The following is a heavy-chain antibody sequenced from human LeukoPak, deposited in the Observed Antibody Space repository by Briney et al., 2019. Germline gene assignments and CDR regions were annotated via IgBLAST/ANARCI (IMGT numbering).Heavy chain of an antibody. J-gene: IGHJ4*02. CDR1: GYTFTGYY. V-gene: IGHV1-2*02. D-gene: IGHD2-15*01. CDR3: ATDLVVVVAAITDY. CDR2: INPNSGGT. Sequence: ASVKVSCKASGYTFTGYYMHWVRQAPGQGLEWMGWINPNSGGTNYAQKFQGRVTMTRDASISTAYMELSRPRSDDTAVYYCATDLVVVVAAITDYWGQGTLVTVSS.